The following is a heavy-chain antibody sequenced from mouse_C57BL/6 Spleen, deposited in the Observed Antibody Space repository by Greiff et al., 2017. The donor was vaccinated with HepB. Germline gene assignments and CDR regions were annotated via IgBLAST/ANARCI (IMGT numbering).Heavy chain of an antibody. CDR1: GYAFTNYL. V-gene: IGHV1-54*01. CDR3: ARSHYYGSSWGFDY. J-gene: IGHJ2*01. CDR2: INPGSGGT. Sequence: QVQLKQSGAELVRPGTSVKVSCKASGYAFTNYLIEWVKQRPGQGLEWIGVINPGSGGTNYNEKFKGKATLTADKSSSTAYMQLSSLTSEDSAVYFCARSHYYGSSWGFDYWGQGTTLTVSS. D-gene: IGHD1-1*01.